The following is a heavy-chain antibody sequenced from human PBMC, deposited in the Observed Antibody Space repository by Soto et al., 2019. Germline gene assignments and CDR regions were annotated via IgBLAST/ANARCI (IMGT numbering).Heavy chain of an antibody. Sequence: PSETLSLTCAVYGGSFSGYYWSWIRQPPGKGLEWIGEINHSGSINYNPSLKSRVTISVDTSKNQFSLKLSSVTAADTAVYYCARGSIAAAGRIDYWGQGTXVTVSS. D-gene: IGHD6-13*01. J-gene: IGHJ4*02. CDR1: GGSFSGYY. CDR2: INHSGSI. CDR3: ARGSIAAAGRIDY. V-gene: IGHV4-34*01.